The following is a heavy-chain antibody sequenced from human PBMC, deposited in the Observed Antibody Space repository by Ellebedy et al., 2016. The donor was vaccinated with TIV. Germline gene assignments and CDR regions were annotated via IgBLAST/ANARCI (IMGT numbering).Heavy chain of an antibody. V-gene: IGHV3-48*02. CDR2: ISTTSSNI. Sequence: GGSLRLSCAASGNTFSSYNMNWVRQAPGKGLQWVSYISTTSSNIYYADSVEGRFTISRDNAKNSLTLQMDSLRDEDTAVYYCVRDGGRDGYTYWYFDLWGRGTLVTVSS. D-gene: IGHD5-24*01. CDR1: GNTFSSYN. J-gene: IGHJ2*01. CDR3: VRDGGRDGYTYWYFDL.